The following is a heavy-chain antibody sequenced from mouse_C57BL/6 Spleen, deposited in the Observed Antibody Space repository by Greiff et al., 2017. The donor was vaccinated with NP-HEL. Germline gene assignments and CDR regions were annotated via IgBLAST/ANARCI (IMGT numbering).Heavy chain of an antibody. Sequence: VQLQQSGTVLARPGASVKMSCKTSGYTFTSYWMHWVKQRPGQGLEWIGAIYPGNSDTSYNQKFKGKAKLTAVTSASTAYMELSSLTNEDSAVYYCTRWDGTWNWYFDVWGTGTTVTVSS. V-gene: IGHV1-5*01. CDR2: IYPGNSDT. CDR1: GYTFTSYW. J-gene: IGHJ1*03. CDR3: TRWDGTWNWYFDV. D-gene: IGHD4-1*01.